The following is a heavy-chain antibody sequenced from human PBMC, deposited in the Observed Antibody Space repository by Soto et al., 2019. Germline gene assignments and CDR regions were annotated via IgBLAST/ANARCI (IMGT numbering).Heavy chain of an antibody. Sequence: SQTLSLTCAISGDSVSSNSAAWNWIRQSPSRGLEWLGRTYYRSKWYNDYAVSVKSRITINPDTSKNQFSLQLNSVTPEDTAVYFCARGRWWLAPQKRFWFDPWGQGTLVTVSS. D-gene: IGHD2-15*01. V-gene: IGHV6-1*01. J-gene: IGHJ5*02. CDR3: ARGRWWLAPQKRFWFDP. CDR2: TYYRSKWYN. CDR1: GDSVSSNSAA.